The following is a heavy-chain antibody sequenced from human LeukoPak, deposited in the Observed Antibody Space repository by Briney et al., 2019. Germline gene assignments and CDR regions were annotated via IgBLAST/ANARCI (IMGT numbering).Heavy chain of an antibody. D-gene: IGHD2-21*02. CDR3: ARGGDCGGDCYPNYYYGMDV. CDR1: GFTFSDHY. J-gene: IGHJ6*02. V-gene: IGHV3-72*01. CDR2: TRNKANSYTT. Sequence: GGSLRLSCAASGFTFSDHYMDWVRQAPGKGLEWVGRTRNKANSYTTEFAASVKGRFTISRDDSKNSLYLQMNSLKTEGTAVYYCARGGDCGGDCYPNYYYGMDVWGQGTTVTVSS.